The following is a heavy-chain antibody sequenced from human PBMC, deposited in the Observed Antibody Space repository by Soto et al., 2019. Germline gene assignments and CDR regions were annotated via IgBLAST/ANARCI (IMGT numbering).Heavy chain of an antibody. V-gene: IGHV3-23*01. CDR1: GFTFSSYA. D-gene: IGHD6-6*01. CDR3: AKSVRAARLSVGYFQH. Sequence: GGSLRLSCAASGFTFSSYAMSWVRQAPGKGLEWVSAISGSGGSTYYADSVKGRFTISRDNSKNTLYLQMNSLRAEDTAVYYCAKSVRAARLSVGYFQHWGQGTLVTVSS. J-gene: IGHJ1*01. CDR2: ISGSGGST.